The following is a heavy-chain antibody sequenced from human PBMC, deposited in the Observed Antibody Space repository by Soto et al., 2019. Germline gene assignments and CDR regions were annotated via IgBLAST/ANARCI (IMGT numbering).Heavy chain of an antibody. D-gene: IGHD5-18*01. Sequence: EVQLLESGGGLVQPGGSLRLSCAASGFTFSSYAMSWVRQAPGKGLEWVSAISGSGGSTYYADSVKGRFTISRDNSKNTLYQQMNSLRAEDTAVYYCAKDMFGYSYGDYWGQGTLVTVSS. CDR2: ISGSGGST. CDR3: AKDMFGYSYGDY. CDR1: GFTFSSYA. V-gene: IGHV3-23*01. J-gene: IGHJ4*02.